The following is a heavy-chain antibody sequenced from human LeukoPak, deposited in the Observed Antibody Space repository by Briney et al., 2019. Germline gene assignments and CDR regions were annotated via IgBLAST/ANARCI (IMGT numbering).Heavy chain of an antibody. CDR1: GASFSGYY. D-gene: IGHD3-10*01. CDR2: INDSGST. J-gene: IGHJ4*02. Sequence: SETLSLTCAVYGASFSGYYWSWIRQPPGKGLEWSGEINDSGSTNYNPSLKSRVTISVDTSKNQFSLKLSSVTAADTAVYYCARDKRNYYGSLEFDYWGQGTLVTVSS. V-gene: IGHV4-34*01. CDR3: ARDKRNYYGSLEFDY.